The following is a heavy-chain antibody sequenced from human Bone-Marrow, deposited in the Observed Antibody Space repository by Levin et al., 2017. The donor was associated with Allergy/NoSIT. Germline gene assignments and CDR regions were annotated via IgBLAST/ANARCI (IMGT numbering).Heavy chain of an antibody. Sequence: GESLKISCAASGFTFSSYSMNWVRQAPGKGLEWVSSISSSSSYIYYADSVKGRFTISRDNAKNSLYLQMNSLRAEDTAVYYCAREVVPADLDYWGQGTLVTVSS. J-gene: IGHJ4*02. CDR3: AREVVPADLDY. CDR2: ISSSSSYI. D-gene: IGHD2-2*01. V-gene: IGHV3-21*01. CDR1: GFTFSSYS.